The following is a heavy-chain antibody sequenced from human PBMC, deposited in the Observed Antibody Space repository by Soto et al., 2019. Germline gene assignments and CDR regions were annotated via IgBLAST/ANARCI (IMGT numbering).Heavy chain of an antibody. V-gene: IGHV1-3*01. CDR1: GYTFTRYT. D-gene: IGHD2-15*01. J-gene: IGHJ5*02. Sequence: ASVKVSCKASGYTFTRYTMNWVRQAPGQRLEWMGWINPDNGNTKSSQMFQDRVIITRDTSASTAYMDLSSLRSEDTAVYYCARGIATGQLDPWGQGTLVTVSS. CDR3: ARGIATGQLDP. CDR2: INPDNGNT.